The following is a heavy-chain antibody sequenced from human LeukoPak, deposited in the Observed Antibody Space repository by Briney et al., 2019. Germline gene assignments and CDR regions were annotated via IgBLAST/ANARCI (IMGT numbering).Heavy chain of an antibody. V-gene: IGHV4-4*07. CDR2: IYTSGST. Sequence: SGTPSLTCTVSGGSISSYYWSWIRQPAGKGLEWIGRIYTSGSTNYNPSLKSRVTISVDKSKNQFSLKLSSVTAADTAVYYCARTLDFWSGYDYYYMDVWGKGTTVTASS. CDR3: ARTLDFWSGYDYYYMDV. CDR1: GGSISSYY. D-gene: IGHD3-3*01. J-gene: IGHJ6*03.